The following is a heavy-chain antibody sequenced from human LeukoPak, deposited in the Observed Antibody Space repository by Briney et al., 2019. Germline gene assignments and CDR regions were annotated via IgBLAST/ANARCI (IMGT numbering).Heavy chain of an antibody. CDR1: GFSFDEYT. J-gene: IGHJ5*02. V-gene: IGHV3-43*01. CDR3: AKDGHYCTATTCYSSWFDP. Sequence: GGSLRLSCEASGFSFDEYTMHWVRQAPGESLECVSVIGYDGDTTYYADSVRGRFTVSRDNSKNSLYLQMNSLRSEDTAIYYCAKDGHYCTATTCYSSWFDPWGQGTLVTVSS. CDR2: IGYDGDTT. D-gene: IGHD2-8*02.